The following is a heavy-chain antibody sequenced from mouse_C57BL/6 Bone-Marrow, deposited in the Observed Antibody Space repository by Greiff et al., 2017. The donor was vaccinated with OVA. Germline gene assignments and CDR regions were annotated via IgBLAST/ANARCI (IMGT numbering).Heavy chain of an antibody. Sequence: EVKLQESGPELVKPGASVKISCKASGYSFTGYYMNWVTQSPEKSLEWIGEINPSTGGTTYNQKFKAKATLTVDKSSSTAYMQLKSLTSEDSAVYYCARSLITTVAFHWGQGTLVTVSA. CDR2: INPSTGGT. CDR1: GYSFTGYY. J-gene: IGHJ3*01. CDR3: ARSLITTVAFH. D-gene: IGHD1-1*01. V-gene: IGHV1-42*01.